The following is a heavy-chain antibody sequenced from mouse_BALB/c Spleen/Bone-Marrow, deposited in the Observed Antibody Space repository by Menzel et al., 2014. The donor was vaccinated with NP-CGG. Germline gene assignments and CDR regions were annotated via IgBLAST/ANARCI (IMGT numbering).Heavy chain of an antibody. V-gene: IGHV1S81*02. Sequence: QVQLKDSGAELVKPGASVKLSCKASGHTFTSYYMYWVKQRPGQGLEWIGEINPSNGGTNFNEKFKSKATLTVDKSSSTAYMQLSSLTSEDSAVYYCTRRLLYYAMDYWGQGTSVTVSS. D-gene: IGHD2-13*01. J-gene: IGHJ4*01. CDR3: TRRLLYYAMDY. CDR2: INPSNGGT. CDR1: GHTFTSYY.